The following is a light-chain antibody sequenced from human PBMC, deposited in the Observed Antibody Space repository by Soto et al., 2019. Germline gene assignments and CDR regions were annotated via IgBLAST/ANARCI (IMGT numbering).Light chain of an antibody. Sequence: QSVLAQPPSASGSPGQSVTISCTGTSSDVGGYTSVSWYQQHPGKAPKLMIYEVSKRPSGVPDRFSGSKSGNTASLTVSGLHADDEADYYCSSYAGSNNLGVFGTGTKVTVL. CDR2: EVS. J-gene: IGLJ1*01. CDR1: SSDVGGYTS. CDR3: SSYAGSNNLGV. V-gene: IGLV2-8*01.